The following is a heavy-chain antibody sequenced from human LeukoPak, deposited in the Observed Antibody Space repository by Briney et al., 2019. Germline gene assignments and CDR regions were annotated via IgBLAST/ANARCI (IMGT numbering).Heavy chain of an antibody. CDR2: ISGSGDST. CDR3: AKNVRWSTFDY. Sequence: GGSLRLSCAASGFTFSSYAMSWVRQAPGKGLEWVSAISGSGDSTYYADSVKGRFTISRDNYKNTLYLQMNSLRAEDTAVYYCAKNVRWSTFDYWGQGTLVTVSS. V-gene: IGHV3-23*01. J-gene: IGHJ4*02. D-gene: IGHD4-17*01. CDR1: GFTFSSYA.